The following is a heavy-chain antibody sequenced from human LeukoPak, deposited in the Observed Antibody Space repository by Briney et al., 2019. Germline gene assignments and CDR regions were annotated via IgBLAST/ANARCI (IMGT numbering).Heavy chain of an antibody. CDR1: GYTLTELS. D-gene: IGHD3-10*01. Sequence: ASVKVSCKVSGYTLTELSMHWVRQAPGKGLEWMGGFDPEDGETIYAQKFQGRVTMTEDTSTDTAYMELSSLRSEDTAVYYCATSGYYGSGSYLYGYFDLWGRGTLVTVSS. J-gene: IGHJ2*01. CDR2: FDPEDGET. CDR3: ATSGYYGSGSYLYGYFDL. V-gene: IGHV1-24*01.